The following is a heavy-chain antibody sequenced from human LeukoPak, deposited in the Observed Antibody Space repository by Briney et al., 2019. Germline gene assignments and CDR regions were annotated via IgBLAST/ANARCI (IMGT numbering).Heavy chain of an antibody. CDR2: INPDGSEK. CDR1: GVTFRNYW. D-gene: IGHD2-8*01. V-gene: IGHV3-7*01. Sequence: PVGSLRLSCAAPGVTFRNYWMNSVRQAPGKGLEWVAYINPDGSEKAHADAVKGRVSVSRDNAERSRFLQMNNLRAEDTAVYYCVRDAEMVRGYGHWGQGDQVTVSS. CDR3: VRDAEMVRGYGH. J-gene: IGHJ4*02.